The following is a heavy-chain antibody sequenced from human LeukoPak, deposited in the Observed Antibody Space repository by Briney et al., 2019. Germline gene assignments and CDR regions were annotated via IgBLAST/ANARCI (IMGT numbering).Heavy chain of an antibody. D-gene: IGHD6-13*01. V-gene: IGHV3-30*18. CDR2: ISYDGSNK. CDR3: AKDQIAAAGTLVFQH. Sequence: GGSLRLSCAASGFTFSSYGMHWVRQAPGKGLEWVAVISYDGSNKYYADSVKGRFTISRDNSKNTLYLQMNSLRAEDTAVYYCAKDQIAAAGTLVFQHWGQGTLVTVSS. J-gene: IGHJ1*01. CDR1: GFTFSSYG.